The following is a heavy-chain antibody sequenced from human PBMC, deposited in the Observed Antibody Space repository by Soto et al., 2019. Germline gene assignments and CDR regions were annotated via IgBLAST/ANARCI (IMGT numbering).Heavy chain of an antibody. CDR1: GGSFSDYH. CDR3: ERGYGSWSLYFSSFYYYMDV. J-gene: IGHJ6*03. D-gene: IGHD3-10*01. Sequence: QVQLQKWGAGLLKPSETLSLTCAVYGGSFSDYHWSCIRQPPGTGLEWIGEINHGGSTKYNRSLMCRVTISIDTTNNQYALNLISVTAADSAVYYCERGYGSWSLYFSSFYYYMDVWGKGTTFTVSS. CDR2: INHGGST. V-gene: IGHV4-34*01.